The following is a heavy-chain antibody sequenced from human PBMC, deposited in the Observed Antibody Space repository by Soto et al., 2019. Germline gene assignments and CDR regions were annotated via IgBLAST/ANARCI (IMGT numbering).Heavy chain of an antibody. J-gene: IGHJ6*02. CDR2: ISTYNGNT. V-gene: IGHV1-18*04. Sequence: QVQLVQSGAEVKKPGASVKVSCKASGYTFTSYGISWVRQAPGQGLEWMGWISTYNGNTNYAQKLQGRVTMTKDTSTNTAYRELRSLRSDDTAVYYCARDPRARSFGDYDYYYGMDVWGQGTTVTVSS. CDR1: GYTFTSYG. CDR3: ARDPRARSFGDYDYYYGMDV. D-gene: IGHD4-17*01.